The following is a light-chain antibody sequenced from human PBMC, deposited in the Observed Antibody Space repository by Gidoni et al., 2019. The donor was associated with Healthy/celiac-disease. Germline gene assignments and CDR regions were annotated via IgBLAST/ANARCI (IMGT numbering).Light chain of an antibody. CDR2: DAS. V-gene: IGKV3-11*01. Sequence: ESVLPQSPATLSLSPGERATPSCRASPSGNSYLAWYQQKPGQAPRLLIYDASIRATGIPARFSGSGSGTDFTLTISSLEPEDFAVYYCQQRSNWPPRLTFGGGTKVEIK. CDR3: QQRSNWPPRLT. CDR1: PSGNSY. J-gene: IGKJ4*01.